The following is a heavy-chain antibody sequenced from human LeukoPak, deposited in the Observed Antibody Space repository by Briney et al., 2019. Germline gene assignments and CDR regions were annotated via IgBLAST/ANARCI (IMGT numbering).Heavy chain of an antibody. J-gene: IGHJ4*02. CDR3: ARHGSSGWTFDY. V-gene: IGHV1-69*06. Sequence: GASVKVSCKASGGTFSSYAISWVRQAPGQGLEWMGGIIPIFGTANYAQKFQGRVTITADKSTSTAYMELSSLRSEDTAVYYCARHGSSGWTFDYWGQGTLVTVSS. CDR1: GGTFSSYA. D-gene: IGHD6-19*01. CDR2: IIPIFGTA.